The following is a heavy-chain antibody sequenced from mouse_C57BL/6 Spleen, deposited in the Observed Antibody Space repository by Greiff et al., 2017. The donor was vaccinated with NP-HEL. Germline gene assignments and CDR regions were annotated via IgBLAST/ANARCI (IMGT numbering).Heavy chain of an antibody. Sequence: VKLMESGAELVRPGTSVKVSCKASGYAFTNYLIEWVKQRPGQGLEWIGVINPGSGGTNYNEKFKGKATLTADKSSSTAYMQLSSLTSEDSAVYFCARGGDGPQAYWGQGTLVTVSA. D-gene: IGHD2-3*01. CDR1: GYAFTNYL. CDR3: ARGGDGPQAY. V-gene: IGHV1-54*01. CDR2: INPGSGGT. J-gene: IGHJ3*01.